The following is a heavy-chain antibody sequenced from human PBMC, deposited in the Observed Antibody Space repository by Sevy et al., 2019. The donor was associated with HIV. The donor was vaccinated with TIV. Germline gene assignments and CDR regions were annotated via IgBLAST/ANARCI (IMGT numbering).Heavy chain of an antibody. D-gene: IGHD3-10*01. CDR2: MNPNSGNT. V-gene: IGHV1-8*03. CDR1: GYTFTSYD. Sequence: ASVKVSCKASGYTFTSYDINWVRQATGQGLEWMGWMNPNSGNTGYAQKFQGRVTITRNTSISTAYMEPSSLRSEETAVYYCARLLWFGKPSDYYYYMDVWGKGTTVTVSS. J-gene: IGHJ6*03. CDR3: ARLLWFGKPSDYYYYMDV.